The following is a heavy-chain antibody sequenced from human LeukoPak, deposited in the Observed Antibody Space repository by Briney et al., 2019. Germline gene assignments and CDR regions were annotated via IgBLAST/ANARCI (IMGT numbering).Heavy chain of an antibody. CDR2: VNDSGST. D-gene: IGHD6-13*01. CDR3: ARDSSNTTSWPFDY. J-gene: IGHJ4*02. Sequence: PSETLSLTCAVYGESFNNYYWSWIRQPPGKGLEWIGDVNDSGSTNYNPSLKSRVTISVDTSKNQFSLKLTSVTAADTAVYYCARDSSNTTSWPFDYGGKGNLVTVSS. V-gene: IGHV4-34*01. CDR1: GESFNNYY.